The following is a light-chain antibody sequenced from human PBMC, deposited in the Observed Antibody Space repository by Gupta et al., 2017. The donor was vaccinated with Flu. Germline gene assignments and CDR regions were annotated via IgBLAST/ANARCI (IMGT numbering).Light chain of an antibody. CDR2: SNN. CDR1: SAKIGSNS. V-gene: IGLV1-44*01. J-gene: IGLJ3*02. CDR3: AAWDDSLNNWV. Sequence: SVTISCSGTSAKIGSNSVNWYQQCTATDPNLLFHSNNGRRSGVPDRLSGSKSGASASLVISGLQAEDEADYYCAAWDDSLNNWVFGGGTKLTVL.